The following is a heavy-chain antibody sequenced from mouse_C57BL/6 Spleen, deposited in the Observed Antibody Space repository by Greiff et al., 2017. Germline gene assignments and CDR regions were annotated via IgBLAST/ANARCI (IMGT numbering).Heavy chain of an antibody. CDR2: INTGSGGT. J-gene: IGHJ3*01. V-gene: IGHV1-54*01. D-gene: IGHD2-4*01. Sequence: VQLQQSGAELVRPGPSVKVSCKASGYAFTNYLIEWVKQRPGQGLEWIGVINTGSGGTNYNEKFKGKATLTADKTSSTGYMQLSSLTSEDSAVYFCAGDSGDYDEAGFAYWGQGTLVTVSA. CDR1: GYAFTNYL. CDR3: AGDSGDYDEAGFAY.